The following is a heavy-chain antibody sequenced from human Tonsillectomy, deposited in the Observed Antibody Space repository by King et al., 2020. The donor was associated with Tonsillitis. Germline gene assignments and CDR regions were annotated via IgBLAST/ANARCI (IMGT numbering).Heavy chain of an antibody. J-gene: IGHJ4*02. V-gene: IGHV1-18*04. D-gene: IGHD3-9*01. CDR3: ARSRETVLRYFDWLFDF. CDR2: ISGYNGIT. Sequence: QLQLVQSGAEVKKPGASVKVSCKASGYTFSGYGFSWVRQAPGQGLEWMGWISGYNGITNYAQKFQGRVVVTIDTATTTAYMELRSLSSDDTAVYYCARSRETVLRYFDWLFDFWGQGTLVTVSS. CDR1: GYTFSGYG.